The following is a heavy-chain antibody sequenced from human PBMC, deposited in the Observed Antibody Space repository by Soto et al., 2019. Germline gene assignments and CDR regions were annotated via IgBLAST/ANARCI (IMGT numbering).Heavy chain of an antibody. J-gene: IGHJ5*02. D-gene: IGHD2-15*01. CDR3: ARDKYCSGGSCYNWFDP. Sequence: VASVKVSCKASGYTFTSYGISWVRQAPGQGLEWMGWISAYNGNTNYAQKLQGRVTMTTDTSTSTAYMELRSLRSDDTAVYYCARDKYCSGGSCYNWFDPWGQGTLVTVSS. V-gene: IGHV1-18*04. CDR1: GYTFTSYG. CDR2: ISAYNGNT.